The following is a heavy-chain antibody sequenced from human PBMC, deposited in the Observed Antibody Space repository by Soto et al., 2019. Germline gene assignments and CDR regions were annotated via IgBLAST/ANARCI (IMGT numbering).Heavy chain of an antibody. CDR1: GFSLSNTRMG. Sequence: QVTLKESGPVLVKPTETLTLTCSVSGFSLSNTRMGVSWIRQPPGKALEWLAHIFSNDDKSYSTSLKSRLTIPKATSRRQVVRRMTNTDPVHTATYYCARSSYSRGWILDYWGQGTLVTVSS. CDR2: IFSNDDK. V-gene: IGHV2-26*01. J-gene: IGHJ4*02. D-gene: IGHD6-19*01. CDR3: ARSSYSRGWILDY.